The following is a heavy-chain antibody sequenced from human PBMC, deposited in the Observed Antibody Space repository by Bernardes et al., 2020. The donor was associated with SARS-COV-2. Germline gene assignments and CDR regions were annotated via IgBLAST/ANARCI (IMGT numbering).Heavy chain of an antibody. J-gene: IGHJ3*02. Sequence: GRSLRLSCAASGFTFSSYEMNWVRQAPGKGLEWVSYISSSGSTIYYADSVKGRFTISRDNAKNSLYLQMNSLRAEDTAVYYCAREQQMVVPAANAFDIWGQGTMVTVSS. CDR3: AREQQMVVPAANAFDI. V-gene: IGHV3-48*03. CDR1: GFTFSSYE. D-gene: IGHD2-2*01. CDR2: ISSSGSTI.